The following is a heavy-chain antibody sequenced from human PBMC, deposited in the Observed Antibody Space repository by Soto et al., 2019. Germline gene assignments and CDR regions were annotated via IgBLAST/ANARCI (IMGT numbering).Heavy chain of an antibody. CDR1: GFTFSSYS. CDR3: ARDLSSGWTNDAFDI. J-gene: IGHJ3*02. D-gene: IGHD6-19*01. Sequence: GGSLRLSCAASGFTFSSYSMNWVRQAPGKGLEWVSSISSSSYIYYADSVKGRFTISRDNAKNSLYLQMNSLRAEDTAVYYCARDLSSGWTNDAFDIWGQGTMVTVSS. CDR2: ISSSSYI. V-gene: IGHV3-21*01.